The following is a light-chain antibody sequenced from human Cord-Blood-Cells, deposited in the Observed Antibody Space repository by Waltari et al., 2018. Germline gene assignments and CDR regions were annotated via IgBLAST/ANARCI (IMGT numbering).Light chain of an antibody. V-gene: IGKV1-39*01. CDR2: AAS. Sequence: DIQMTQSPSSLSASVGDRVTITCRASQSISSYLNWYQPKPGKAPKLLIYAASSLQSGVPSRFSGSGSGTDFTLTISSLQPEDFATYYCQQSYSTPQTFGQGTKLEIK. CDR1: QSISSY. J-gene: IGKJ2*01. CDR3: QQSYSTPQT.